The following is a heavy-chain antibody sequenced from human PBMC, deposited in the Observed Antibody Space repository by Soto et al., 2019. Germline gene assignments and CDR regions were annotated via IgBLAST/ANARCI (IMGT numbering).Heavy chain of an antibody. D-gene: IGHD2-21*02. CDR1: GFTFSSYG. CDR3: ARSRIVVVTAIPDY. V-gene: IGHV3-33*01. CDR2: IWYDGSNK. J-gene: IGHJ4*02. Sequence: GGSLRLSCAASGFTFSSYGMHWVRQAPGKGLEWVAVIWYDGSNKYYADSVKGRFTISRDNSKNTLYLQMNSLRAEDTAVYYSARSRIVVVTAIPDYWGQGTLVTVSS.